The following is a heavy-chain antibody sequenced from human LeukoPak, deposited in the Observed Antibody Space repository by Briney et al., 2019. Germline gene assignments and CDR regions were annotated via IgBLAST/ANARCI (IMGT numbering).Heavy chain of an antibody. CDR1: GYTFTGYY. CDR2: INPNSGGT. V-gene: IGHV1-2*02. Sequence: ASVKVSCKASGYTFTGYYMHWVRQAPGQGLEWMGWINPNSGGTNYAQKFQGRVTMTRDTSISTAYMELSRLRSDDTAAYYCAREISGANNCGGDCYALVYWGPGTLVTVSS. CDR3: AREISGANNCGGDCYALVY. J-gene: IGHJ4*02. D-gene: IGHD2-21*01.